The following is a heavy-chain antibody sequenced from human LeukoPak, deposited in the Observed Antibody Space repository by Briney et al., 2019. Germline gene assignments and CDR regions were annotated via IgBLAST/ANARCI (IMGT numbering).Heavy chain of an antibody. Sequence: ASVKVSCKASGYTLNNFGISWVRQAPGQGLEWMGWISAYNGNTNYAQKFQGRVTMTTDTSTSTAYMEVRSLRPDDTAVYYCAKQESGYYTGSSNWGQGTLVTVSS. V-gene: IGHV1-18*01. CDR1: GYTLNNFG. CDR2: ISAYNGNT. D-gene: IGHD3-3*01. CDR3: AKQESGYYTGSSN. J-gene: IGHJ4*02.